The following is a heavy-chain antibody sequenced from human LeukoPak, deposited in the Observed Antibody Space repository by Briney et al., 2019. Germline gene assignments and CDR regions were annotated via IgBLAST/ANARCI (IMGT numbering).Heavy chain of an antibody. V-gene: IGHV4-34*01. CDR1: GRSFSGYY. Sequence: KPSETLSLTCAVYGRSFSGYYWSWIRQPPGKGLEWIGEINHSGSTNYNPSLKSRVTISVDTSKNQFSLKLSSVTAADTAVYYCVRGQRFSASSFNYYMDVWGKGTTVTVSS. D-gene: IGHD3-10*01. CDR3: VRGQRFSASSFNYYMDV. CDR2: INHSGST. J-gene: IGHJ6*03.